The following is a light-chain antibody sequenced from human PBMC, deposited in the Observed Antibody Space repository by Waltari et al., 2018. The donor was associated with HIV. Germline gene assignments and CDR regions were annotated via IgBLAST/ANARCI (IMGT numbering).Light chain of an antibody. CDR3: GAWDSSLSAVV. Sequence: QSLLTQPPSVSAAPGQKVTISCSGGNSNIGGNYVSWYLQFPGTAPKLLIHEDNKRLAAAPDRYSGAKPGTSDTPGLTGLQTGGDADYYCGAWDSSLSAVVVGGGTKLTVL. V-gene: IGLV1-51*01. CDR1: NSNIGGNY. J-gene: IGLJ2*01. CDR2: EDN.